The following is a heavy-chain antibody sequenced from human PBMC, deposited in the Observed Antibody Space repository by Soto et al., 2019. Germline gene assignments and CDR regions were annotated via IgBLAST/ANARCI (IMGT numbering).Heavy chain of an antibody. CDR2: ISAYNGNT. CDR3: AREILRFLEWLPYGMDV. Sequence: ASVKVSCKASGYTFTSYGISWVRQAPGQGLEWMGWISAYNGNTNYAQKLQGRVTMTTDTSTSTAYMELRSLRSDDTAVYYCAREILRFLEWLPYGMDVWGQGTTVTV. V-gene: IGHV1-18*04. J-gene: IGHJ6*02. D-gene: IGHD3-3*01. CDR1: GYTFTSYG.